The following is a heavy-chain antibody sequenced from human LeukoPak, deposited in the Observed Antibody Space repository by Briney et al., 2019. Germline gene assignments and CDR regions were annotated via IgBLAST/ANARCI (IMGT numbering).Heavy chain of an antibody. CDR2: INPSGST. CDR3: ARGPISSDTWIQIWDRRFYFDY. Sequence: SETLSLTCAVSGGSFSGYYWSWIRQPPGKGLEWIGEINPSGSTNYNPSLKSRVTISVDTSKNLFSLKLSSVTAADTAVYYCARGPISSDTWIQIWDRRFYFDYWGQGTLVTVSS. J-gene: IGHJ4*02. V-gene: IGHV4-34*01. CDR1: GGSFSGYY. D-gene: IGHD5-18*01.